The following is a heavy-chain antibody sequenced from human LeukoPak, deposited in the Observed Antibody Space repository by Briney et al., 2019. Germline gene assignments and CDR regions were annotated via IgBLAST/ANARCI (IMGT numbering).Heavy chain of an antibody. CDR3: AKRAVAEYYFDY. J-gene: IGHJ4*02. CDR2: VSGGST. CDR1: GFTFSSYV. D-gene: IGHD6-19*01. Sequence: GGSLRLSCAASGFTFSSYVMTWVRQAPGKGLEWVSVVSGGSTFYADSVKGRFTISRDNSKNTLYLQMNSLRAEDTAVYYCAKRAVAEYYFDYWGQGTPVTVSS. V-gene: IGHV3-23*01.